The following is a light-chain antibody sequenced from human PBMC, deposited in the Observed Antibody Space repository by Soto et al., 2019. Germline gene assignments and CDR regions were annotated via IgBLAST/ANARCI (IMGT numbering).Light chain of an antibody. CDR1: GSDVGGYNY. CDR3: SSYTSSSTMV. V-gene: IGLV2-14*01. Sequence: QSALTQPASVSGSRGQSITISCTGTGSDVGGYNYVSWYQQHAGKARKLMIYEVSKWPSGVSNRFSGFKSGNTASLTISGLQAEDEADYYCSSYTSSSTMVFGGGTKVTVL. J-gene: IGLJ2*01. CDR2: EVS.